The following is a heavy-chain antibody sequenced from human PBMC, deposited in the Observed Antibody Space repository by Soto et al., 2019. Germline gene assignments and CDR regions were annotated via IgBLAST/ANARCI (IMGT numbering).Heavy chain of an antibody. CDR1: GGSVSNSNYY. J-gene: IGHJ4*02. CDR2: VYYRGRS. CDR3: VSQRTSVLTQAYFDY. Sequence: PSETLSLTCTVSGGSVSNSNYYWGWIRQSLGRGLEWIGSVYYRGRSYSKSSVKSRVAISVDTSKNQFSLNLNSVTASDTAVYYCVSQRTSVLTQAYFDYWGPGALVTVSS. D-gene: IGHD2-8*01. V-gene: IGHV4-39*01.